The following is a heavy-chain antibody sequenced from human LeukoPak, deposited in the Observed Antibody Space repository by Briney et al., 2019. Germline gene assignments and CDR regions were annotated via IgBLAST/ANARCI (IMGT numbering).Heavy chain of an antibody. CDR1: GGSISSSSYY. J-gene: IGHJ4*02. D-gene: IGHD6-13*01. CDR2: IYYSGST. V-gene: IGHV4-39*07. CDR3: ARDLVAAAVQGPIR. Sequence: SSETLSLTCTVSGGSISSSSYYWGWIRQPPGKGLEWIGSIYYSGSTYYNPSLKSRVTISVDTSKNQFSLKLSSVTAADTAVYYCARDLVAAAVQGPIRWGQGTLVTVSS.